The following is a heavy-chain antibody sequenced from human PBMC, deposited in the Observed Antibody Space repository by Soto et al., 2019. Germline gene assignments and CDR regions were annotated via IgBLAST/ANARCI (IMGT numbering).Heavy chain of an antibody. CDR2: IYTSVST. Sequence: SETLSLTCTVSGGSISSHYWSWIRQRAGKGLAWIGRIYTSVSTNYNPSLTSRVTMSVDTSKNQFSLKLSSATAADTAVYYCASDPGDSSGYFYRSAYYYGIDVWGQGTLVTVSS. CDR3: ASDPGDSSGYFYRSAYYYGIDV. CDR1: GGSISSHY. V-gene: IGHV4-4*07. J-gene: IGHJ6*02. D-gene: IGHD3-22*01.